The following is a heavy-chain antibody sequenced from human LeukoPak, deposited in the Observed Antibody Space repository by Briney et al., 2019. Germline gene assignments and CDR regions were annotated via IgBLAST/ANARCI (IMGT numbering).Heavy chain of an antibody. CDR2: IIPIFGTA. D-gene: IGHD3-10*01. CDR3: AREGNYGSGSYYPAPFDY. V-gene: IGHV1-69*06. J-gene: IGHJ4*02. Sequence: ASVKVSCKASGGTFSSYAISWVRQAPGQGLEWTGEIIPIFGTANYAQKFQGRVTITADKSTSTAYMELSSLRSEDTAVYYCAREGNYGSGSYYPAPFDYWGQGTLVTVSS. CDR1: GGTFSSYA.